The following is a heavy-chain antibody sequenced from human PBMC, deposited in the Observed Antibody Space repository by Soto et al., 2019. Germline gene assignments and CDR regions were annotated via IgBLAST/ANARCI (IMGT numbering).Heavy chain of an antibody. Sequence: QITLKESGPTLVKPTQTLTLTCTFSGFSLSTSGGGVGWIRQPPGKALEWLALIYWDDDKRYSPSLKSRLTITQDNSKHQVVLTMTNMDPVDTATYYCAHVRIRDWYFDLWGRGTLVTVSS. D-gene: IGHD4-17*01. CDR1: GFSLSTSGGG. CDR3: AHVRIRDWYFDL. V-gene: IGHV2-5*02. CDR2: IYWDDDK. J-gene: IGHJ2*01.